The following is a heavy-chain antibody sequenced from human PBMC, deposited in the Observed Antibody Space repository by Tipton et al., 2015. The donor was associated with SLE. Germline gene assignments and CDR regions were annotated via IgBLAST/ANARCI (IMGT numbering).Heavy chain of an antibody. V-gene: IGHV4-61*01. Sequence: TLSLTCTVSGGSINSGTYYWSWIRQPPGKGLEWIGYIYYSGSTNYNPSLKSRVTISVDTSKNQFSLKLSSVTAADTAVYYCAREGWGFSYYFDSWGQGTLVTVSS. D-gene: IGHD7-27*01. CDR1: GGSINSGTYY. CDR2: IYYSGST. CDR3: AREGWGFSYYFDS. J-gene: IGHJ4*02.